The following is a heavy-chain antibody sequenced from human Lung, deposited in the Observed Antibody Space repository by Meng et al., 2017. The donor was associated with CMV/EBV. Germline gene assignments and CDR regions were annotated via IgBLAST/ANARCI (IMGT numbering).Heavy chain of an antibody. Sequence: ASVKVSXKASGYTFTSYGINWVRQAPGQGLEWMGWIRVYNGDTKYAQKFQGRVTMTTDTSTSTAYMELRSLRSDDTAVYYCARRGHSYCGVDCLAWFDPWGQGTLVTVSS. D-gene: IGHD2-21*01. CDR3: ARRGHSYCGVDCLAWFDP. CDR1: GYTFTSYG. V-gene: IGHV1-18*01. J-gene: IGHJ5*02. CDR2: IRVYNGDT.